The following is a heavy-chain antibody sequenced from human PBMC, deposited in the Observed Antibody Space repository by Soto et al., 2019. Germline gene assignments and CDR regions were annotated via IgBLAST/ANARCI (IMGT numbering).Heavy chain of an antibody. CDR1: GGSISSSSYY. CDR3: ARNLGSHSYYYSSNYYYVDC. Sequence: PSETLSLTCTVSGGSISSSSYYWCWIRQPPGKGLEWIGSVYYSGSTYYNPSLKSRVTMSVDTSKNQFSLKLSSVTAADTAVYYCARNLGSHSYYYSSNYYYVDCWGQGTLVTVSS. J-gene: IGHJ4*02. V-gene: IGHV4-39*01. D-gene: IGHD3-22*01. CDR2: VYYSGST.